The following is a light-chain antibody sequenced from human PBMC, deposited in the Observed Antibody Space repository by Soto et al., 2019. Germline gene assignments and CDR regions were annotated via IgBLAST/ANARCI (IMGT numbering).Light chain of an antibody. CDR2: GAS. CDR3: QQYHNWPPCT. J-gene: IGKJ2*02. CDR1: QSVSSN. Sequence: EIVMTQSPATLSVSPGERATLSCRASQSVSSNLAWYQQKPGQAPRLLIYGASTRATGIPARFSGSGSGTEFTLTISSLQSEAFAVYYCQQYHNWPPCTFGQGTKLEIK. V-gene: IGKV3-15*01.